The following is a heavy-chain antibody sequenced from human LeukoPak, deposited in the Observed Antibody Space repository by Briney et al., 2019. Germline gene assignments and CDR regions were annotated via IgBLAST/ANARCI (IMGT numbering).Heavy chain of an antibody. Sequence: SETLSLTCTVSDGSINTPNYYWGWIRQPPGKGLEWIGNIFYRGSTYYGPSLKSRVTISLDTSKNQFSLNLNSVTAADTAVYYCARDQYYYDSSGYLTFDYWGQGTLVTVSS. V-gene: IGHV4-39*07. J-gene: IGHJ4*02. D-gene: IGHD3-22*01. CDR3: ARDQYYYDSSGYLTFDY. CDR1: DGSINTPNYY. CDR2: IFYRGST.